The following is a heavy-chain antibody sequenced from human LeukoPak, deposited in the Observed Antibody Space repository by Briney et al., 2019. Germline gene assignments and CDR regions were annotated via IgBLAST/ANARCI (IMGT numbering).Heavy chain of an antibody. J-gene: IGHJ4*02. CDR1: GASISSDY. CDR2: IHYTGTT. V-gene: IGHV4-59*12. Sequence: PSETLSLTCTVSGASISSDYWSWIRQPPGMGLEWIGDIHYTGTTNYNPSLKSRVTISVDTSKNQFSLKLSSVTAADTAVYYCARGPYDFWSGYFLNFDYWGQGTLVTVSS. D-gene: IGHD3-3*01. CDR3: ARGPYDFWSGYFLNFDY.